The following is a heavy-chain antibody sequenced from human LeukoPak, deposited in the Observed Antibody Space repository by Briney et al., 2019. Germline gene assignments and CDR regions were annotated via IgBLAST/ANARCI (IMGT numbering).Heavy chain of an antibody. Sequence: GGSLRLSSAASGFTFSSYAMSWVRQAPGEGLKWVSAISGSGGSTYYADSVKGRFTISRDNSKNTLYLQMNSLRAEDTAVYYCAKDRYYYGSGSYNAYWGQGTLVTVSS. V-gene: IGHV3-23*01. CDR2: ISGSGGST. CDR3: AKDRYYYGSGSYNAY. D-gene: IGHD3-10*01. CDR1: GFTFSSYA. J-gene: IGHJ4*02.